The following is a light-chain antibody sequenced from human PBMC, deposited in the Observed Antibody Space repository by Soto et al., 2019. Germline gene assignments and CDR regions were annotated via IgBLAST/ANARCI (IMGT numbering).Light chain of an antibody. J-gene: IGLJ2*01. CDR1: NSDVGLYNY. Sequence: QSALTQPASVSGSLGQSITISCTGTNSDVGLYNYVSWYQQHPGRAPKLIIYEVSNRPSGVSDRFSGSKSGNTASLTISGLLAEDEADYYCSSYTLISTPFGGGTKLTVL. V-gene: IGLV2-14*01. CDR2: EVS. CDR3: SSYTLISTP.